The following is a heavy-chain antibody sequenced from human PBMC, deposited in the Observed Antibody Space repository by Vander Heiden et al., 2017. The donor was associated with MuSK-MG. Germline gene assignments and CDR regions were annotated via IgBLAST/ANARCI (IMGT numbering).Heavy chain of an antibody. CDR3: ARELVVVPAAIRAFDI. D-gene: IGHD2-2*02. CDR2: IIPILGIA. CDR1: GGTFSSHA. V-gene: IGHV1-69*04. J-gene: IGHJ3*02. Sequence: QVQLVQSGAEVTKPGSSVKVSCKTSGGTFSSHAISWVRQAPGQGLEWMGGIIPILGIANYAQKFQGRVTITADESTSTAYMELSSLRSEDTAVYYCARELVVVPAAIRAFDIWGQGTMVTVSS.